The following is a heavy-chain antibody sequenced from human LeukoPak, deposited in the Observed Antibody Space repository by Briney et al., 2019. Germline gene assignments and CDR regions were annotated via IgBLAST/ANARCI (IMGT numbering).Heavy chain of an antibody. V-gene: IGHV5-51*01. CDR2: IYPEDSET. Sequence: GESLKISFQDSGYSFNTYWIACVRQVSGKGLGGVGIIYPEDSETKYSPTFQGKVSISADKSISTAYLQLSSLKASDTAVYYCARGRGWQQLCDYWGQGTLVTVSS. CDR1: GYSFNTYW. D-gene: IGHD6-13*01. CDR3: ARGRGWQQLCDY. J-gene: IGHJ4*02.